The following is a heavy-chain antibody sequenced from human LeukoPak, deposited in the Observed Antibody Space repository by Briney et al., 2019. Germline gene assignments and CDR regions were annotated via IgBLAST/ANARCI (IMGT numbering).Heavy chain of an antibody. Sequence: EAAVKVSCKASGYTFTTYAMHWVRQAPGQRLEWMGWINAGNGNTKYSQKFQDRVTITSDTSATTAYMELSSLRSEDAAVYYCARDRSGGNSALDYWGQGTLVTVSS. D-gene: IGHD4-23*01. CDR1: GYTFTTYA. CDR2: INAGNGNT. CDR3: ARDRSGGNSALDY. V-gene: IGHV1-3*01. J-gene: IGHJ4*02.